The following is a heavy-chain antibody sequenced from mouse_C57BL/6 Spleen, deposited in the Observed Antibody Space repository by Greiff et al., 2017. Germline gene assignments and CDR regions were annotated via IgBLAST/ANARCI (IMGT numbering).Heavy chain of an antibody. CDR2: IHPNSGST. CDR1: GYTFTSYW. J-gene: IGHJ3*01. D-gene: IGHD1-1*01. CDR3: ARKDYGSSSLPY. V-gene: IGHV1-64*01. Sequence: QVQLQQPGAELVKPGASVKLSCKASGYTFTSYWMHWVKQRPGQGLEWIGMIHPNSGSTNYNEKFKSKATLTVDKSSSTAYMQLSSLTSEDSAVYYCARKDYGSSSLPYWGQGTLVTVSA.